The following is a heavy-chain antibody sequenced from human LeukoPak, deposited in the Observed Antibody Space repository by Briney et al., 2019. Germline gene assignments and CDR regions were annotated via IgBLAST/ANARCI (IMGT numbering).Heavy chain of an antibody. CDR2: IYPDDSDT. J-gene: IGHJ4*02. Sequence: GESLKISCKGSGYSFRNYWIGWVRQMPGKGLEWMGIIYPDDSDTRYSPSFQGQVTISADKSISTAYLQWKSLKASDTAMHHCAIGGDSTTSCYRCFNYWGQGTLVTVSS. V-gene: IGHV5-51*01. CDR1: GYSFRNYW. D-gene: IGHD2-2*02. CDR3: AIGGDSTTSCYRCFNY.